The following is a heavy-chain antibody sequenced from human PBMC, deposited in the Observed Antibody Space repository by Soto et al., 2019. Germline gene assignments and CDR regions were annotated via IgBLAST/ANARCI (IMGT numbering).Heavy chain of an antibody. CDR3: AKTITTYSGDSRGRGALVDY. CDR2: ISSDGKSE. D-gene: IGHD3-22*01. J-gene: IGHJ4*02. V-gene: IGHV3-30*18. Sequence: QVQLVESGGGVVQPGRSLRLSCAASGFTFSTYGMPWVRQPPGKGLEWVAVISSDGKSEHYADPVKGRFSISRDNSKITLSMENKSMRVDDTAVYYCAKTITTYSGDSRGRGALVDYWGQGTLVTVSS. CDR1: GFTFSTYG.